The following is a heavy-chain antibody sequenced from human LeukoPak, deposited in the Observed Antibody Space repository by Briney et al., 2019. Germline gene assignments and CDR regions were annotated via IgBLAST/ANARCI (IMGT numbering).Heavy chain of an antibody. CDR1: GFTFSTYG. D-gene: IGHD5-12*01. CDR3: ARAVPSPHIVLFDY. Sequence: GGSLRLSCAASGFTFSTYGMHWVRQAPGKGLEWVAVIWYDGSEKYYADSVKGRFTISRDNSKNTLYLQMSSLRAEDTAVYYCARAVPSPHIVLFDYWGQGTLVTVSS. CDR2: IWYDGSEK. V-gene: IGHV3-33*01. J-gene: IGHJ4*02.